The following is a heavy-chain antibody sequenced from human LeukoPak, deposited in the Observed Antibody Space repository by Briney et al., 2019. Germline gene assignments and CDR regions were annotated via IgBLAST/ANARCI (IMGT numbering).Heavy chain of an antibody. J-gene: IGHJ6*02. CDR1: GGTFSSYA. D-gene: IGHD1-1*01. CDR2: IIPIFGTA. CDR3: ARSVRIVPVYYYYGMDV. Sequence: SVKVSCKASGGTFSSYAISWVRQAPGQGLEWMGGIIPIFGTANYAQKFQGRVTITADESTSTAYMELSSLRSEDTAVYYCARSVRIVPVYYYYGMDVWGQGTTVTVSS. V-gene: IGHV1-69*13.